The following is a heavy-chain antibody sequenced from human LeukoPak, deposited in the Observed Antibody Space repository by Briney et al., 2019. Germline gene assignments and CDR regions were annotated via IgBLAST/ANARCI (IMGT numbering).Heavy chain of an antibody. J-gene: IGHJ3*02. V-gene: IGHV4-39*01. CDR2: IYYSGST. CDR3: ARRATLYAFDI. D-gene: IGHD5-12*01. CDR1: GGSISSGSYY. Sequence: SETLSLTCTVSGGSISSGSYYWSWIRQPAGRGLEWIGSIYYSGSTYYNPSLKSRVTISVDTSKNQFSLKLSSVTAADTAVYYCARRATLYAFDIWGQGTMVTVSS.